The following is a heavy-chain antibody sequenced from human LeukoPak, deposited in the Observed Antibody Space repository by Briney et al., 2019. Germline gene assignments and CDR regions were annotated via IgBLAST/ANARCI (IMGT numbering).Heavy chain of an antibody. J-gene: IGHJ4*02. Sequence: ASVKVSCKASGYSFSDYAIQWLRQAPGQRLEWMGWINAGNGKTKYSQNFQGRVTITRDRSASTAYMELSSLRSEDTSVYYCARGRMNATEITYHLYYWGQGTLGTGSS. D-gene: IGHD4-17*01. CDR3: ARGRMNATEITYHLYY. CDR2: INAGNGKT. V-gene: IGHV1-3*01. CDR1: GYSFSDYA.